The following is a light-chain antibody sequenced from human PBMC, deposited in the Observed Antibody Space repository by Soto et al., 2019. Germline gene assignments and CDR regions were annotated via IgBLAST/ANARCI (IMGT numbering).Light chain of an antibody. CDR2: GAS. Sequence: EIVMTQSPATLSVSPGERATLSCRASQSVSSNLAWYQQKPGQAPRLLIYGASTRATGIPARFSGSGSGTEFTLTISSLQSEDFAVYYCQQNDSWPYTFGQGTKLEIK. V-gene: IGKV3-15*01. J-gene: IGKJ2*01. CDR1: QSVSSN. CDR3: QQNDSWPYT.